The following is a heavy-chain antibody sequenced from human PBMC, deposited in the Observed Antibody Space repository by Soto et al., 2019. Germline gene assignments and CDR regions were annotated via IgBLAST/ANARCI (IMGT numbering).Heavy chain of an antibody. CDR3: AKVGTVFGYSSGWY. CDR1: GFTFSSYA. J-gene: IGHJ4*02. V-gene: IGHV3-23*01. CDR2: ISGSGGST. D-gene: IGHD6-19*01. Sequence: GGSLRLSCAASGFTFSSYAMSWVRQAPGKGLEWVSAISGSGGSTYYADSVKGRFTISRDNSKNTLYLQMNSLRAEDTAVYYCAKVGTVFGYSSGWYWGQGTLVTVSS.